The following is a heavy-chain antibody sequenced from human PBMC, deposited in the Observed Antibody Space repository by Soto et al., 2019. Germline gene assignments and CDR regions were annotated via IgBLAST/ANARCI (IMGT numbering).Heavy chain of an antibody. D-gene: IGHD6-19*01. CDR2: ISGSNGDT. V-gene: IGHV1-18*01. CDR1: GYTFINYG. J-gene: IGHJ4*02. Sequence: KDSGASVKVSCKASGYTFINYGVAWVRRAPGQGPEWMGWISGSNGDTKYAQNLQNRVSLTTDTSTNTAYMELRSLRPDDTAIYFCGRGGLAVSGTYDYWGQGTLVTVSS. CDR3: GRGGLAVSGTYDY.